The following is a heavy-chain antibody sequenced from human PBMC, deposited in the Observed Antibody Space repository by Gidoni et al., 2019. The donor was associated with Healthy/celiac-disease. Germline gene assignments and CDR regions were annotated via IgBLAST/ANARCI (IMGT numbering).Heavy chain of an antibody. CDR2: IYYSGST. J-gene: IGHJ4*02. CDR1: GGSISSSSYY. Sequence: LQLQASGPGLVKPSATLSLICTVSGGSISSSSYYWGWIRQPPGQGLAWIGSIYYSGSTYYNPSLKSRVTISVDTSKNQFSLKLSSVTAADTAVYYCARHGYCSSTSCYFDYWGQGTLVTVSS. CDR3: ARHGYCSSTSCYFDY. D-gene: IGHD2-2*03. V-gene: IGHV4-39*01.